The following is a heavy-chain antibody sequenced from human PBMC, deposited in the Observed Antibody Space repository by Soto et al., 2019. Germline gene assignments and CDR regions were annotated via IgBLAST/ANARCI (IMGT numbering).Heavy chain of an antibody. V-gene: IGHV3-48*02. CDR3: ARNDLQTTLYSSNWNPIDY. J-gene: IGHJ4*02. Sequence: GGSLRLSCAASGFSFSTYSMNWVRQAPGKGLQWISYISASGCTIYYADSVKGRFTISRDNAKNSLYLQMNSLRDEDTALYYCARNDLQTTLYSSNWNPIDYWGQGTLVTVSS. D-gene: IGHD6-13*01. CDR1: GFSFSTYS. CDR2: ISASGCTI.